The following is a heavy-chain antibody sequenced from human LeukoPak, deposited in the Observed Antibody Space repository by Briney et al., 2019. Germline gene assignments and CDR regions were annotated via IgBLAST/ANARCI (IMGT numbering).Heavy chain of an antibody. J-gene: IGHJ3*01. Sequence: SQTLSLTCAISGDSVSSNSAAWNWIRQSPSRGLEWLGRTYYRSKWYNDYAVSVKSRITINPDTSKNQFSQSLNSVTAADTAMYYCARRIGETDVFDFWGQGTMVTVSS. CDR1: GDSVSSNSAA. CDR3: ARRIGETDVFDF. V-gene: IGHV6-1*01. D-gene: IGHD2-15*01. CDR2: TYYRSKWYN.